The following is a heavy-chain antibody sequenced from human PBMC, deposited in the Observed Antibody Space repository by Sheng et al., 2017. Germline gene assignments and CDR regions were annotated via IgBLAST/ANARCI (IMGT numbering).Heavy chain of an antibody. D-gene: IGHD3-10*01. CDR3: AREAEPTQYYYGSGIYDY. J-gene: IGHJ4*02. Sequence: QVQLQESGPGLVKPSETLSLTCTVSGYSISSGYYWGWIRQPPGKGLEWIGSIYHSGSTYYNPSLKSRVTISVDTSKNQFSLKLSSVTAADTAVYYCAREAEPTQYYYGSGIYDYWGQGTLVTVSS. CDR2: IYHSGST. CDR1: GYSISSGYY. V-gene: IGHV4-38-2*02.